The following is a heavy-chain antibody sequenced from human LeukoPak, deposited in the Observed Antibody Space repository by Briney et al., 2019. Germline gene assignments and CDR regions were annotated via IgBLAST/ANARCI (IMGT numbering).Heavy chain of an antibody. CDR3: ARGIQPPKYYGSGSDTFDI. D-gene: IGHD3-10*01. Sequence: GRSLRLSCVASGFTFSTYAIHWVRQAPGKGLEWVAVVSKDGNTKYYADSVKGRFTISGDNSKNTLYLQMNSLRAEDTSVYYCARGIQPPKYYGSGSDTFDIWGQGTMVTVSS. J-gene: IGHJ3*02. CDR1: GFTFSTYA. CDR2: VSKDGNTK. V-gene: IGHV3-30*04.